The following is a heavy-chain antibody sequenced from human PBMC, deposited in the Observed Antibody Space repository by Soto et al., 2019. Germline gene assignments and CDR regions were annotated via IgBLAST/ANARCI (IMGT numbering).Heavy chain of an antibody. CDR3: ARERSAGTGWFDP. CDR1: GYTFTSYD. CDR2: MNPNSGNT. Sequence: QVQLVQSGAEVKKPGASVKVSCKASGYTFTSYDINWVRQATGQGLEWMGWMNPNSGNTGYAQKFQGRGTMTRNTSMSTVYMELSSLRSEDTAVYYCARERSAGTGWFDPWGQGTLVTVSS. J-gene: IGHJ5*02. V-gene: IGHV1-8*01. D-gene: IGHD6-13*01.